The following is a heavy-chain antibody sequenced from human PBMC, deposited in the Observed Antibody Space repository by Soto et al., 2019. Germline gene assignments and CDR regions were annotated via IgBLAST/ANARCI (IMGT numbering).Heavy chain of an antibody. D-gene: IGHD2-2*03. V-gene: IGHV4-59*01. CDR2: ISNSGST. J-gene: IGHJ6*03. CDR1: DASISSYH. Sequence: SETLSLTCTVSDASISSYHWSWIRQPPGKGLEWIGNISNSGSTNYNPSLKSRVTISVDTSKNQFSLKLTSVTAADTAVYHCAREIGYCTSTSCHAGPLYYYMDVWGKGTTVTVS. CDR3: AREIGYCTSTSCHAGPLYYYMDV.